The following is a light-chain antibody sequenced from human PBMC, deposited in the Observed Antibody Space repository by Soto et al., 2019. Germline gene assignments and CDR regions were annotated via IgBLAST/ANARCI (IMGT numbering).Light chain of an antibody. V-gene: IGLV2-14*01. J-gene: IGLJ3*02. CDR3: SSYTSSSTWV. Sequence: QSALTQPASVSGSPGQSITISFTGTSSDVGGGYNYVSWYQQHPGKAPKLMIYEVSNRPSGVSNRFSGSKSGNTASLTISGLQAEDEADYYCSSYTSSSTWVFGGGTKLTVL. CDR1: SSDVGGGYNY. CDR2: EVS.